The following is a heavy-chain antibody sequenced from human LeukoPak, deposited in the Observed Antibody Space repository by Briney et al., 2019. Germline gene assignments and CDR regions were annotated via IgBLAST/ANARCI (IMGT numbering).Heavy chain of an antibody. CDR3: ARGQLADIY. CDR2: IKPDGSEK. CDR1: GFTFRTYW. Sequence: PGGSLRLSCAASGFTFRTYWMSWVRQTPGKGLEWVAKIKPDGSEKSYVDSVKGRFTISRDNAKTSVYLQMNSLRVEDTAVYYCARGQLADIYWGQGALVTFSS. V-gene: IGHV3-7*01. J-gene: IGHJ4*02. D-gene: IGHD2-2*01.